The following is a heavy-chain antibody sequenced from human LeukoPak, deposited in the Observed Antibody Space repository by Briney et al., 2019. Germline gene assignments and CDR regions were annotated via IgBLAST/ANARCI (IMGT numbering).Heavy chain of an antibody. Sequence: ASVKVSCKASGYTFSTYPMNWVRQAPGQGLEWMGIINPSGGSTSYAQKFQGRVTMTRDTSTSTVYMELSSLRSEDTAVYYCARVGIAARRHNWFDPWGQGTLVTVSS. CDR2: INPSGGST. J-gene: IGHJ5*02. CDR1: GYTFSTYP. D-gene: IGHD6-6*01. CDR3: ARVGIAARRHNWFDP. V-gene: IGHV1-46*01.